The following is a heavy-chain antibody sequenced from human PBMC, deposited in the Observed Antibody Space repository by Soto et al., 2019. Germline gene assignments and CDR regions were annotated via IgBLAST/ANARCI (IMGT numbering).Heavy chain of an antibody. CDR3: ARRTTVTLTFDY. J-gene: IGHJ4*02. Sequence: QITLKESGPTLVKPTQTLTLTCTFSGFSLSTSGVGVGWIRQPPGKALEWLALIYWDDDKRYSPSLKSRLTITKDTSKNQVVLTMTNMDPVDTATYYCARRTTVTLTFDYWGQGTLVTVSS. CDR2: IYWDDDK. D-gene: IGHD4-17*01. V-gene: IGHV2-5*02. CDR1: GFSLSTSGVG.